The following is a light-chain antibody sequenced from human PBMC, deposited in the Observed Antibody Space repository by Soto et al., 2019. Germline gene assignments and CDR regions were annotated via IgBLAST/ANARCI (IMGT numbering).Light chain of an antibody. Sequence: EIVLTHSPGTLSLSPGERATLSCSASHSVSSSYLAWYQQKPGQAPRLLIYGASSRATGIPDRFSGSGSGTEFTLTISRLGPEDFAVYYCQQYGSSPWMFGQGTKVDIK. V-gene: IGKV3-20*01. CDR1: HSVSSSY. J-gene: IGKJ1*01. CDR3: QQYGSSPWM. CDR2: GAS.